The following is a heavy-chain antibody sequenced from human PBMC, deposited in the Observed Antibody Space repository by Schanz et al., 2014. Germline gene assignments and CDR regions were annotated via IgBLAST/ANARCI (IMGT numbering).Heavy chain of an antibody. V-gene: IGHV3-23*01. Sequence: VQLLQSGGGLVQPGGSLRLSCAASGFTFSSYAMSWVRQAPGKGLEWVSGISDNGISTYYADSVKGRFSISRENSKSILYRQMNSLRAEDTAVYYCAKAGSGWSTAGYYYWGQGTLVAVSS. CDR2: ISDNGIST. J-gene: IGHJ4*02. CDR1: GFTFSSYA. CDR3: AKAGSGWSTAGYYY. D-gene: IGHD6-19*01.